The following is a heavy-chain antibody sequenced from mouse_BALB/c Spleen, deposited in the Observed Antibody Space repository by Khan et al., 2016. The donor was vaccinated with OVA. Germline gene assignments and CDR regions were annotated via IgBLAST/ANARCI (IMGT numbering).Heavy chain of an antibody. Sequence: QVQLKESGPGLVAPSQSLSITCTISGFSLTNYGVHWVRQPPGKGLEWLVVIWSDGSTISNSALKSRLTVTKDNSKSQVFLEMNSLQTDDTAMYFCARQPYYHYNIMDYWGQGTSVTVSS. D-gene: IGHD2-10*01. CDR1: GFSLTNYG. CDR2: IWSDGST. CDR3: ARQPYYHYNIMDY. J-gene: IGHJ4*01. V-gene: IGHV2-6-1*01.